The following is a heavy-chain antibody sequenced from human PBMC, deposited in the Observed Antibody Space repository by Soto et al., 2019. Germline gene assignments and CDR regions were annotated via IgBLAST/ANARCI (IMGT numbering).Heavy chain of an antibody. V-gene: IGHV1-8*01. Sequence: ASVKVSCKASGYTFTSYDINWVRQATGQGLEWMGWMNPNSGNTGYAQKFQGRVTMTRNTSISTAYMELSSLRSEDTAVYYCARERRFGVVHYYYYGMDVWGQGTTVTVSS. CDR2: MNPNSGNT. J-gene: IGHJ6*02. CDR3: ARERRFGVVHYYYYGMDV. D-gene: IGHD3-3*01. CDR1: GYTFTSYD.